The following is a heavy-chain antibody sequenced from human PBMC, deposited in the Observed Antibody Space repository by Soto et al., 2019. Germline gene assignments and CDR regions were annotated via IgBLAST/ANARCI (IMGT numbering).Heavy chain of an antibody. CDR3: AKRFSDAWEAGMDV. J-gene: IGHJ6*02. V-gene: IGHV3-23*01. CDR2: IGGAGNDI. D-gene: IGHD1-26*01. Sequence: EMQVLESGGGLVQPGGSLRLSCAASGFAFSTFHMNWVRQAPGKGLQWVATIGGAGNDIHYADSVEGRFTVSRDNSKNTLHLQMDGLRDEDTAIYYCAKRFSDAWEAGMDVWGQGTTVTVSS. CDR1: GFAFSTFH.